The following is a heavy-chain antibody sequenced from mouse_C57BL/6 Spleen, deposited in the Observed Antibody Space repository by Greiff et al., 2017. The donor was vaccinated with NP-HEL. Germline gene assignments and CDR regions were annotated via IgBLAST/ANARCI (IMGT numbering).Heavy chain of an antibody. CDR3: ARSGDYLYFDY. D-gene: IGHD2-4*01. V-gene: IGHV1-26*01. Sequence: EVQLQQSGPELVKPGASVKISCKASGYTFTDYYMNWVKQSHGKSLEWIGDINPNNGGTSYNQKFKGKATLTVDKSSSTAYMELRSLTSEDSAVYYCARSGDYLYFDYWGQGTTLTVSS. CDR2: INPNNGGT. J-gene: IGHJ2*01. CDR1: GYTFTDYY.